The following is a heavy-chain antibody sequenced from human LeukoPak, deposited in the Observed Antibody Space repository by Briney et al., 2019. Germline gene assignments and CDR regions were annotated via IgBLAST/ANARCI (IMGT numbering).Heavy chain of an antibody. CDR1: GYTFTSYY. CDR2: INPSGGST. Sequence: ASVKVSSKASGYTFTSYYMHWVRQAPGQGLEWMGIINPSGGSTSYAQKFQGRVTMTRDTSTSTVYMELSSLRSEDTAVYYCARYYYDSSGCHPGPTNWFDPWGQGTLVTVSS. D-gene: IGHD3-22*01. V-gene: IGHV1-46*01. CDR3: ARYYYDSSGCHPGPTNWFDP. J-gene: IGHJ5*02.